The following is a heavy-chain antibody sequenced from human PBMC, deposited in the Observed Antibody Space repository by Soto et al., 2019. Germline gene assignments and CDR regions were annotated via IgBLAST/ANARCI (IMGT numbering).Heavy chain of an antibody. CDR1: GYTFFNYC. D-gene: IGHD6-19*01. J-gene: IGHJ4*02. CDR3: ARDGIPLAGSFDY. CDR2: ISAYNGNR. Sequence: ASVKVSCKASGYTFFNYCISWVRQAPGQGLEWMGWISAYNGNRNYAGKFQGRATMTTESSTSTAYMELRSLRSDDTAVYYCARDGIPLAGSFDYWGQGTLVTVSS. V-gene: IGHV1-18*01.